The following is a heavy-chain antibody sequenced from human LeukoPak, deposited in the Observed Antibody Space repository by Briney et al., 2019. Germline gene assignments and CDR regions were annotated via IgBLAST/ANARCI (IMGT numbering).Heavy chain of an antibody. V-gene: IGHV3-23*01. CDR2: ISGDGGST. Sequence: GGSLRLSCAASGFTVSRNYMSWVRQAPGKGLEWVSIISGDGGSTNYADSVRGRFTISRDNSKNTLFLQMNSLRAEDTAMYYCAKGMGAYCDGDCSSRIFDHWGQGTLVTVSS. D-gene: IGHD2-21*02. CDR3: AKGMGAYCDGDCSSRIFDH. CDR1: GFTVSRNY. J-gene: IGHJ4*02.